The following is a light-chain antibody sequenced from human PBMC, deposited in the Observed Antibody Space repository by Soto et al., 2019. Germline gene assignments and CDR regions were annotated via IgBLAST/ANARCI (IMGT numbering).Light chain of an antibody. CDR2: DNN. CDR1: TSNIGNNY. V-gene: IGLV1-51*01. Sequence: QSALTQPPSVSAAPGQKVTISCSGSTSNIGNNYVSWYQQFPGTAPKLLIIDNNKRPSGIPDRFSGSRSGTSASLDITGLQTGDEADYYCGTWDNSLSGWVFGGGTQLTVL. J-gene: IGLJ3*02. CDR3: GTWDNSLSGWV.